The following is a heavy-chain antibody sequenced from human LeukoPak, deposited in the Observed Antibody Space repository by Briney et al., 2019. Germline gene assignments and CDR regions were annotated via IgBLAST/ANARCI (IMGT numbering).Heavy chain of an antibody. CDR2: TNPNSGGT. CDR1: GYTFTGYY. J-gene: IGHJ4*02. D-gene: IGHD2-2*01. V-gene: IGHV1-2*02. Sequence: ASVKVSCKASGYTFTGYYMHWVRQASGQGLEWMGWTNPNSGGTNYAQKFQGRVTMTRDTSISTAYMELSRLRSDDTAVYYCARDYCSSTSCRLDYWGQGTLVTVSS. CDR3: ARDYCSSTSCRLDY.